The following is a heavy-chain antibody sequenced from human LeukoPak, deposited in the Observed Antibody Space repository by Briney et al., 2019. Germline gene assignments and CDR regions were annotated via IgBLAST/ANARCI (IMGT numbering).Heavy chain of an antibody. D-gene: IGHD3-22*01. CDR2: LSGSGGST. J-gene: IGHJ4*02. CDR3: AKLLSTHYYYDSSVDY. V-gene: IGHV3-23*01. Sequence: GGSPRPSFSAPGFPFFSHAMSRVRPAPGKGLGWGSALSGSGGSTYYADSVKGRFTTSRDNSKNTLYLQMNSLRAEDTAVYYCAKLLSTHYYYDSSVDYWGQGTLVTVSS. CDR1: GFPFFSHA.